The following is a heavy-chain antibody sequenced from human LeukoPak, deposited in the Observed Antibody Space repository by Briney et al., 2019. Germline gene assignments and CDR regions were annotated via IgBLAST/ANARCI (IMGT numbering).Heavy chain of an antibody. Sequence: SVKVSCKASGGTFSIYAISWVRQAPGQGLEWMGGIIPIFGTANYAQKVQGRVTITADKSTSTAYMELSSLRSEDTAVYYCARVVYDILTHYYYYGMDVWGKGSTVTVSS. CDR1: GGTFSIYA. CDR3: ARVVYDILTHYYYYGMDV. J-gene: IGHJ6*04. V-gene: IGHV1-69*06. D-gene: IGHD3-9*01. CDR2: IIPIFGTA.